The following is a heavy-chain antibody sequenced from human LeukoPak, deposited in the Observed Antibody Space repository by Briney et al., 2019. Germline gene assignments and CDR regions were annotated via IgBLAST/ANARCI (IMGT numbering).Heavy chain of an antibody. CDR2: MNPNSGNT. D-gene: IGHD6-13*01. V-gene: IGHV1-8*01. Sequence: ASVKVSCKASGYTLTSYDINWVRQATGQGLEWMGWMNPNSGNTGYAQKFQGRVTMTRNTSISTAYMELSSLRSEDTAVYYCARRYSSSWYWYYYGMDVWGQGTTVTVSS. J-gene: IGHJ6*02. CDR3: ARRYSSSWYWYYYGMDV. CDR1: GYTLTSYD.